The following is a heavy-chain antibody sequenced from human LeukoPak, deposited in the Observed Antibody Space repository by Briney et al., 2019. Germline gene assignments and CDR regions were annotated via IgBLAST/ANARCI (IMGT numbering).Heavy chain of an antibody. CDR1: GLTFSTYA. Sequence: QSGGSLRLSCAASGLTFSTYAMSWVRQAPGKGLEWVSGISGSGVTTYYTDSVKGRFTISRDNAKNTLYLQIDTMRAEDTAVYYCAKGATTRSTVITYYFDNWGQGTLVTVSS. CDR2: ISGSGVTT. CDR3: AKGATTRSTVITYYFDN. J-gene: IGHJ4*02. V-gene: IGHV3-23*01. D-gene: IGHD4-17*01.